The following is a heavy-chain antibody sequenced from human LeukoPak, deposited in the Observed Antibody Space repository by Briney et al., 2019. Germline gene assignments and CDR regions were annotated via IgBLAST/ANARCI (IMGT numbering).Heavy chain of an antibody. J-gene: IGHJ4*02. CDR2: INPNSGGT. CDR3: ARASIVGATTAGY. CDR1: GYTFTGYY. V-gene: IGHV1-2*02. D-gene: IGHD1-26*01. Sequence: ASVKVSCKASGYTFTGYYMHWVRQASGQGLEWMGWINPNSGGTNYAQKFQGRVTMTRDTSISTAYMELSRLRSDDTAVYYCARASIVGATTAGYWGQGTLVTVSS.